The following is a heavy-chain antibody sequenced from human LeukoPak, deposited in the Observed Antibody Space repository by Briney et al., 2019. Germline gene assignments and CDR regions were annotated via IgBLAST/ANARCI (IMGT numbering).Heavy chain of an antibody. D-gene: IGHD5-18*01. Sequence: SETLSLTCTVSGGSISSYYWSWIRQPPGKGLEWIGYIYYSGSTNYNPSLKSRVTISVDTSKNQFSLKLSSVTAADTAVYYCARGGYGYDNWFDPWGQGTLVTVSS. V-gene: IGHV4-59*12. CDR2: IYYSGST. CDR1: GGSISSYY. CDR3: ARGGYGYDNWFDP. J-gene: IGHJ5*02.